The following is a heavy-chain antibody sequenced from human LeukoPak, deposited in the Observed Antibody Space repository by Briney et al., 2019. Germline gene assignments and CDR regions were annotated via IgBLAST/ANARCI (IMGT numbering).Heavy chain of an antibody. D-gene: IGHD6-13*01. CDR3: ARQAAGDGYYFDY. Sequence: PSETLSPTCTVSGGSISSSSYYWGWIRQPPGKGLEWIGSIYYSGSTYYNPSLKSRVTISVDTSKNQFSLKLSSVTAADTAVYYCARQAAGDGYYFDYWGQGTLVTVSS. V-gene: IGHV4-39*01. J-gene: IGHJ4*02. CDR2: IYYSGST. CDR1: GGSISSSSYY.